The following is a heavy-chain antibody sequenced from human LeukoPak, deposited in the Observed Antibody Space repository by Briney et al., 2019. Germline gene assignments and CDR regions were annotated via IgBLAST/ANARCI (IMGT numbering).Heavy chain of an antibody. V-gene: IGHV3-53*01. CDR1: GFTVSSNY. Sequence: RAGGSLRLSCAASGFTVSSNYMSWVRQAPGKGLEWVSVIYSGGSTYYADSVKGRFTISRDNSKNTLYLQMNSLRAEDTAVYYCARDVLGVDDSSGSHYYYGMDVWGQGTTVTVSS. J-gene: IGHJ6*02. D-gene: IGHD3-22*01. CDR3: ARDVLGVDDSSGSHYYYGMDV. CDR2: IYSGGST.